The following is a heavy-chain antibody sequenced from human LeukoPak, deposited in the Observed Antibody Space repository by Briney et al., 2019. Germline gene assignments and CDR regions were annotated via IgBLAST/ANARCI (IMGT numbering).Heavy chain of an antibody. CDR2: IYTSGST. CDR1: GGSISSYY. J-gene: IGHJ4*02. CDR3: ARDAGYCSSTSCYSVFDY. Sequence: YPSETLSLTCTVSGGSISSYYWSWIRQPAGKGLEWIGRIYTSGSTNYNPSLKSRVTMSVDTSKNQFSLKLSSVTAADTAVYYCARDAGYCSSTSCYSVFDYWGQGTLVTVSS. D-gene: IGHD2-2*02. V-gene: IGHV4-4*07.